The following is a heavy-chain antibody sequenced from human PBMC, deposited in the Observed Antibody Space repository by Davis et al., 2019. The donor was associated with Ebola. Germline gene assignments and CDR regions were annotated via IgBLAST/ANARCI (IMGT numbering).Heavy chain of an antibody. CDR2: ISSSGSTI. V-gene: IGHV3-48*03. J-gene: IGHJ6*02. CDR3: ARSGIGITIFGVVISNYYYYGMDV. CDR1: GFIFSSYE. D-gene: IGHD3-3*01. Sequence: PVGFLRLTCAAYGFIFSSYEMNSVRQASGTGLDGVSYISSSGSTIYYADSVKGRFTIYRDNAKNSLYLQMNSLRAEDTAVYYCARSGIGITIFGVVISNYYYYGMDVWGQGTTVTVSS.